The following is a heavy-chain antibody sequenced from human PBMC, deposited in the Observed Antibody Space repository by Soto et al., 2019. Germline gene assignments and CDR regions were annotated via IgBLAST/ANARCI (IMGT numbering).Heavy chain of an antibody. D-gene: IGHD6-19*01. CDR3: AGPGSVAGTFLDY. Sequence: QLQLQESGPGLVKPSETLSLTCTVSGGSISSSSYYWGWIRQPPGKGLEWIGSIYYSGSTYYNPSLKSRVTISVDTSKNQFSLKLSSVTAADTAVYYCAGPGSVAGTFLDYWGQGTLVTVSS. CDR2: IYYSGST. J-gene: IGHJ4*02. CDR1: GGSISSSSYY. V-gene: IGHV4-39*01.